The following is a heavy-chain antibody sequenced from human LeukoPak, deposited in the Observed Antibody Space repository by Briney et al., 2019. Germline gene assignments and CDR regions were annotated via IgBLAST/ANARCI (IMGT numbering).Heavy chain of an antibody. CDR1: GYIFTGYY. J-gene: IGHJ4*02. V-gene: IGHV1-69*13. CDR3: AVKSGPPDQAHY. D-gene: IGHD1-1*01. Sequence: SVKVSCKASGYIFTGYYMHWVRQAPGQGLEWMGGIIPIFGTANYAQKFQGRVTITADESTSTAYMELSSLRSEDTAVYYCAVKSGPPDQAHYWGQGTLVTVSS. CDR2: IIPIFGTA.